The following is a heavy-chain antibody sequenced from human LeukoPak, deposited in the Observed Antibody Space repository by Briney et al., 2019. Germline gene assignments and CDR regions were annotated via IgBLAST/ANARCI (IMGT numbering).Heavy chain of an antibody. J-gene: IGHJ6*02. V-gene: IGHV3-7*01. CDR1: GFTFSSYW. CDR2: IKQDGSEN. Sequence: GGSLRLSCAASGFTFSSYWMSWVRQAPGKGLEWVANIKQDGSENYYVDSVKGRFTISRDNAKNSLYLQMNSLSAEDTAVYYCAREGYDFWSGYYRDYYGMDVWGQGTTVTVSS. CDR3: AREGYDFWSGYYRDYYGMDV. D-gene: IGHD3-3*01.